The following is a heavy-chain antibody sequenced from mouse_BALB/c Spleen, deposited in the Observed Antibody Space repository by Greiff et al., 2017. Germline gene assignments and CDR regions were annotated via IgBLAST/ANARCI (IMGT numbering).Heavy chain of an antibody. D-gene: IGHD2-10*02. CDR2: ISSGGGST. Sequence: EVQGVESGGGLVKPGGSLKLSCAASGFAFSSYDMSWVRQTPEKRLEWVAYISSGGGSTYYPDTVEGRFTISRDNAKNTLYLQMSSLRSEDTAMYYCARQEYGNFLDYWGQGTTLTVSS. J-gene: IGHJ2*01. V-gene: IGHV5-12-1*01. CDR1: GFAFSSYD. CDR3: ARQEYGNFLDY.